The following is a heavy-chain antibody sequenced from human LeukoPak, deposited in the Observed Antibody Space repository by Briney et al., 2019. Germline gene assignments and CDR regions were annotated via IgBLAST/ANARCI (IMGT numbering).Heavy chain of an antibody. CDR2: ISYDGSNK. D-gene: IGHD1-26*01. CDR1: EFTFSNNA. J-gene: IGHJ5*02. V-gene: IGHV3-30*04. CDR3: ARSLVVGATYPYH. Sequence: GGSLRLSCAASEFTFSNNAMHWVRQAPGKGLEWVAVISYDGSNKYYADSVKGRFTISRDNSKNTLYLQMNSLRAEDTAVYYCARSLVVGATYPYHWGQGTLVTVSS.